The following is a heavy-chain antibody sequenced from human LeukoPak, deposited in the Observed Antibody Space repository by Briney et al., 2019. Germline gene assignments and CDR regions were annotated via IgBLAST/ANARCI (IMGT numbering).Heavy chain of an antibody. Sequence: SEALSLTCAVSGGSISSSNYYWGWIRQPPGQGLEWIGSIYYSGNTYYNPSLKSRVTISVDTSKNQFSLKLSSVTAADTAVYYCARGRGSSWYSVANWFDPWGQGTLVTVSS. V-gene: IGHV4-39*01. CDR1: GGSISSSNYY. J-gene: IGHJ5*02. D-gene: IGHD6-13*01. CDR2: IYYSGNT. CDR3: ARGRGSSWYSVANWFDP.